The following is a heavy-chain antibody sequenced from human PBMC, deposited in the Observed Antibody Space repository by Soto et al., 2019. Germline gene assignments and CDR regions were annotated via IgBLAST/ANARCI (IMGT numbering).Heavy chain of an antibody. CDR1: GYTFTSYG. D-gene: IGHD6-19*01. CDR2: ISAYNGNT. CDR3: AREIRKRSGWSELQYYFDY. Sequence: ASVKVSCKASGYTFTSYGISWVRQAPGQGLEWMGWISAYNGNTNYAQKLQGRVTMTTDTSTSTAYMELRSLRSDDTAVYYCAREIRKRSGWSELQYYFDYWGQGTLVTVSS. J-gene: IGHJ4*02. V-gene: IGHV1-18*01.